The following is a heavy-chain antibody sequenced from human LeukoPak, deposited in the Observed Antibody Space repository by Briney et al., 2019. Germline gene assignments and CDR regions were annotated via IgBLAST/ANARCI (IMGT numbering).Heavy chain of an antibody. CDR3: ARDLRRWNRVFDY. J-gene: IGHJ4*02. Sequence: GGSLRLSCAASGFTFDDYAMHWVRQAPGKGLEWVSGISWNSGSIGYADSVKGRFTISRDNAKNSLYLQMNSLRAEDAALYYCARDLRRWNRVFDYWGQGTLVTVSS. D-gene: IGHD1-1*01. V-gene: IGHV3-9*01. CDR2: ISWNSGSI. CDR1: GFTFDDYA.